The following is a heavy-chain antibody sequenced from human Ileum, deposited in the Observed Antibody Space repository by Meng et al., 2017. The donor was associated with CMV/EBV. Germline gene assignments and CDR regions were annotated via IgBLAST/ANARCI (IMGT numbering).Heavy chain of an antibody. V-gene: IGHV3-30*02. Sequence: CAASGFTFSNVGMHWVRQASVKGLEWVALIRYDGSNKYYGDSVKGRFTISRDNSRDTLYLQMSSLRVEDTAVYYCARDQTGSGDLFDPWGQGTLVTVSS. J-gene: IGHJ5*02. CDR1: GFTFSNVG. CDR2: IRYDGSNK. D-gene: IGHD2-21*01. CDR3: ARDQTGSGDLFDP.